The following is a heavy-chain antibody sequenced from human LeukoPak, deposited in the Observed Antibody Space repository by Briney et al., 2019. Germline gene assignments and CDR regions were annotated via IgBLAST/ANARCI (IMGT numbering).Heavy chain of an antibody. D-gene: IGHD1-26*01. V-gene: IGHV1-2*02. CDR1: GYTFTGYY. CDR2: INPNSGGT. CDR3: ARDRSVVGATDY. Sequence: ASVKVSCNASGYTFTGYYMHWVRQAPGQGLEWMGWINPNSGGTNYAQKFQGRVTMTRDTSISTAYMELSRLRSDDTAVYYCARDRSVVGATDYWGQGTLVTVSS. J-gene: IGHJ4*02.